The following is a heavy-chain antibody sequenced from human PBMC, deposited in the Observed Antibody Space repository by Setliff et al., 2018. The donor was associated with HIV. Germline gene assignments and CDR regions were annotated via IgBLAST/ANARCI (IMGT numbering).Heavy chain of an antibody. CDR3: ARETNASGSLTAYWYFDL. J-gene: IGHJ2*01. Sequence: SETLSLTCTVSGGSISSGDYYWTWIRQPPGKGLEWIGYIYNSGSTYYEPSLRGRVTISIDRSKNQFSLKLNSVTAADTAVYYCARETNASGSLTAYWYFDLWGRGTLGTVSS. CDR2: IYNSGST. D-gene: IGHD3-10*01. CDR1: GGSISSGDYY. V-gene: IGHV4-30-4*08.